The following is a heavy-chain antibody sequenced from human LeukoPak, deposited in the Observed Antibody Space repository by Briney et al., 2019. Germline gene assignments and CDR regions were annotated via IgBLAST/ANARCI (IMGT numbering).Heavy chain of an antibody. Sequence: GGSLRLSCAGSGFTFSRYNMNWVRQAPGRGLERVSSISSSSSYIYYADSVKGRFTISRDNAQNSLFLQMNSLRAEDTAVYYCARDAQWLVPEGYYYYMDVWGKGTTVTVSS. CDR2: ISSSSSYI. D-gene: IGHD6-19*01. J-gene: IGHJ6*03. CDR3: ARDAQWLVPEGYYYYMDV. V-gene: IGHV3-21*01. CDR1: GFTFSRYN.